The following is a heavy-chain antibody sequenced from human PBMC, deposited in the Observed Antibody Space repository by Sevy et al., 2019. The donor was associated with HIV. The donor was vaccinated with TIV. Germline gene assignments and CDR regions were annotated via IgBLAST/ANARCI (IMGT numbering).Heavy chain of an antibody. V-gene: IGHV3-72*01. J-gene: IGHJ6*03. CDR2: VKNRVNSYST. CDR1: GFTFSDHY. CDR3: ARDLYCTITSCYYYMDV. Sequence: GGSLRLSCAASGFTFSDHYMDWVRQAPGKGLEWVGRVKNRVNSYSTEYAASVKGRLTISRDDSKNSLYLQMNSLGSEDTAVYFCARDLYCTITSCYYYMDVWGKGTTVTVSS. D-gene: IGHD2-2*01.